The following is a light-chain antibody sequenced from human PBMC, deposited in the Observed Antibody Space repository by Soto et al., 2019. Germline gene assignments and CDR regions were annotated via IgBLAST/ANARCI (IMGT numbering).Light chain of an antibody. V-gene: IGLV2-14*01. CDR2: EVS. J-gene: IGLJ1*01. Sequence: QSVLTQPASVSGSPGQSITISCTGTSSDVGAYNYVSWYQQHPGKAPKLMIYEVSNRPSGVSNRFSGSKSDNTASLTISGLQAEDEADYYCSSYTSSSTLPYIFGTGTKLTVL. CDR3: SSYTSSSTLPYI. CDR1: SSDVGAYNY.